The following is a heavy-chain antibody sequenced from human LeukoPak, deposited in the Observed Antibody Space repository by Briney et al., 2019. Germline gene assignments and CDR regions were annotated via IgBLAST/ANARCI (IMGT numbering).Heavy chain of an antibody. CDR1: GFSLSTSGVS. CDR3: AYAPYDRLYKHSFV. CDR2: IYWDDDT. J-gene: IGHJ3*01. D-gene: IGHD3-22*01. V-gene: IGHV2-5*02. Sequence: ESGPTLVKPTQTLTLTCTFSGFSLSTSGVSVGRIRQPPGKALEWLALIYWDDDTRYSPSLKSRLAITMDTSKNQVVLVMTSMGPEDTATYHCAYAPYDRLYKHSFVWGQGTLVIVSS.